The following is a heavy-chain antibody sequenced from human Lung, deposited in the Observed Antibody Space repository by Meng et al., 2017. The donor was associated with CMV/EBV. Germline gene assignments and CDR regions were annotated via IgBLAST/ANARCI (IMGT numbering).Heavy chain of an antibody. V-gene: IGHV3-21*01. Sequence: GESLKISCAASGFTFSSYSMNWVRQAPGKGLEWVSSISSSSSYIYYADSVKGRFTISRDNAKNSLYLQMNSLRAEDTAVYYCARDPPDWNYPRSYAFDIWXQGTMVTVSS. CDR1: GFTFSSYS. CDR3: ARDPPDWNYPRSYAFDI. CDR2: ISSSSSYI. D-gene: IGHD1-7*01. J-gene: IGHJ3*02.